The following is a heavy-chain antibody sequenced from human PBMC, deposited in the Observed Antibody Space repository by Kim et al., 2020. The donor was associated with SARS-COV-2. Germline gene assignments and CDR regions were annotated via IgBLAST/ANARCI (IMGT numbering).Heavy chain of an antibody. V-gene: IGHV5-51*01. J-gene: IGHJ6*02. CDR1: GYSFTSYW. CDR3: ARFRALHLSNYYYGMDV. D-gene: IGHD4-4*01. Sequence: GESLKISCKGSGYSFTSYWIGWVRQMPGKGLEWMGIIYPGDSDTRYSPSFQGQVTISADKSISTAYLQWSSLKASDTAMYYCARFRALHLSNYYYGMDVWGQGTTVTVSS. CDR2: IYPGDSDT.